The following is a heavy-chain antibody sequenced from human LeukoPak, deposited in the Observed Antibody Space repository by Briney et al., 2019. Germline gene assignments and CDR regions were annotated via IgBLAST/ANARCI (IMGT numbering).Heavy chain of an antibody. CDR1: GYSITSGYY. Sequence: SETLSLTCAVSGYSITSGYYWGWIRQPPGRGLEWIGTIYHSGSTYYNPSLKSRVIVSVDTSKNQFSLKLSSVTAADTAVYYCVRSPYYYYHMDVWGKGTSVTVSS. CDR2: IYHSGST. J-gene: IGHJ6*03. CDR3: VRSPYYYYHMDV. V-gene: IGHV4-38-2*01.